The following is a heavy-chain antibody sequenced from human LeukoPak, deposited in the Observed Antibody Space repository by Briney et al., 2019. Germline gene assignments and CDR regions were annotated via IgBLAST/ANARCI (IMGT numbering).Heavy chain of an antibody. J-gene: IGHJ4*02. CDR1: GFTFSSYS. D-gene: IGHD3-10*01. CDR2: ISSSSSTI. CDR3: ARDQQGLLWFGELPDY. V-gene: IGHV3-48*01. Sequence: GGPLRLSCAASGFTFSSYSMKWVRQAPGKELEGVSYISSSSSTIYYADSVKGRFTISRDTAKNSLYLQMNSLRAEDTAVYYCARDQQGLLWFGELPDYWGQGTLVTVSS.